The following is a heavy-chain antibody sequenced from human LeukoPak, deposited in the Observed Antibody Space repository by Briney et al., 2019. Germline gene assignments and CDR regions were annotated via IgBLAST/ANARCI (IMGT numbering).Heavy chain of an antibody. Sequence: PSETLSLTCAVYGGSFSYYYWSWIRQPPGKTLEWIGEINHSGSTNYNPSLKSRVTISVDTSKNQFSLKLSSVTAADTAVYYCAIRKYYDILTGYRKIPTSGFDPWGQGTLVIVSS. CDR2: INHSGST. V-gene: IGHV4-34*01. CDR3: AIRKYYDILTGYRKIPTSGFDP. CDR1: GGSFSYYY. J-gene: IGHJ5*02. D-gene: IGHD3-9*01.